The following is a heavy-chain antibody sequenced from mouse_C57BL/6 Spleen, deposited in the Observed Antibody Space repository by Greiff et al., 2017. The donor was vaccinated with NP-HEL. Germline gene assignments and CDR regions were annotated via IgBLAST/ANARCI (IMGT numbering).Heavy chain of an antibody. Sequence: EVKLQESGPELVKPGASVKISCKASGYSFTGYYMNWVKQSPEKSLEWIGEINPSTGGTTYNQKFKAKATLTVDKSSSTAYMQLKSLTSEDSAVYYCARSGGYLWYFDVWGTGTTVTVSS. V-gene: IGHV1-42*01. J-gene: IGHJ1*03. D-gene: IGHD1-1*02. CDR1: GYSFTGYY. CDR3: ARSGGYLWYFDV. CDR2: INPSTGGT.